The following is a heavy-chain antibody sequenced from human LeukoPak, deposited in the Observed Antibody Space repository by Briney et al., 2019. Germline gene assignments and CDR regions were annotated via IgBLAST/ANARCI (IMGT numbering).Heavy chain of an antibody. CDR3: ARLITGTTTAFDI. V-gene: IGHV4-4*07. CDR1: GGSINNYY. D-gene: IGHD1-7*01. J-gene: IGHJ3*02. CDR2: VYTSGST. Sequence: SETLSLTCTVSGGSINNYYWTWIRQPAGKGLEWIGRVYTSGSTHYNPSLKTRLTMSVDTSKNQFSLKLSSVTAADTAVYYCARLITGTTTAFDIWGQGTMVTVSS.